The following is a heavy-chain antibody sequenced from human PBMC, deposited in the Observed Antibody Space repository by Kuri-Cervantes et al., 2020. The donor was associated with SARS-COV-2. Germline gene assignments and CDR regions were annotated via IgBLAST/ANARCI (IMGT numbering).Heavy chain of an antibody. Sequence: GSLRLSCDVSGDSISSTYWSWIRQPPGRGLEWIGFVHYSGTTSYSPSLKSRVTMSVDTSKNHFSLKLSSVTTADTAVYYCARHDYWGQGTLVTVSS. CDR2: VHYSGTT. CDR1: GDSISSTY. V-gene: IGHV4-59*01. CDR3: ARHDY. J-gene: IGHJ4*02.